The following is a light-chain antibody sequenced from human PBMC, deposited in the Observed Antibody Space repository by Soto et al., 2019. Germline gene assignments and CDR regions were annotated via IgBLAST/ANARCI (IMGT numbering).Light chain of an antibody. Sequence: DIQMTQSPSSVSASVGDRVSITCRASHGISSWLAWYQKKPGKAPNLLIYAASSLQSGVPSRFSGSESGTDFTLTISSPQPEDCAIYFCQQANSFPITFGQGTRLEIK. CDR1: HGISSW. CDR3: QQANSFPIT. V-gene: IGKV1-12*01. J-gene: IGKJ5*01. CDR2: AAS.